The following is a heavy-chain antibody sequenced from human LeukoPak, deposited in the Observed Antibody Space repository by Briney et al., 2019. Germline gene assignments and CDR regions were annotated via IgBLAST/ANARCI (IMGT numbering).Heavy chain of an antibody. CDR2: IKNDGSST. V-gene: IGHV3-74*01. J-gene: IGHJ4*02. CDR1: GVTFSRYW. CDR3: VREPYCSGGSCYTSGFDC. Sequence: GGSLRLSCAASGVTFSRYWMHWVRQAPGKGLVWVSRIKNDGSSTTYADAVKGRFTISRDNAKNTLYLQMYSLRAEDTAVYYCVREPYCSGGSCYTSGFDCWGQGILVTVSS. D-gene: IGHD2-15*01.